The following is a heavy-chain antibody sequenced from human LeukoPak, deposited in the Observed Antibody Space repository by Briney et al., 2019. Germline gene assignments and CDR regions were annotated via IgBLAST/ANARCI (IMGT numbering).Heavy chain of an antibody. CDR2: IYYSGST. J-gene: IGHJ4*02. V-gene: IGHV4-31*03. D-gene: IGHD6-13*01. CDR3: ARWDSSSWYFDY. Sequence: SETLSLTCTVSGGSISSGGYYWSWIRQHLGKGLEWIGYIYYSGSTYYNPSLKSRVTISVDTSKNQFSLRLSSVTAADTAVYYCARWDSSSWYFDYWGQGTLVTVSS. CDR1: GGSISSGGYY.